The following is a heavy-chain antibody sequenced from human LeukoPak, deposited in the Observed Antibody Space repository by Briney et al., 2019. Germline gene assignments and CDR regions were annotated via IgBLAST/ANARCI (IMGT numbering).Heavy chain of an antibody. CDR3: ARDDGDYIDY. Sequence: GRSLRLSCTASGFTFDDHAMHWVRQAPGKGLEWVSAISWNSGSIVYADSVKGRFTISRDNARNSLYLQMNSLRAEDTAVYYCARDDGDYIDYWGQGTLVTVSS. CDR2: ISWNSGSI. V-gene: IGHV3-9*01. J-gene: IGHJ4*02. CDR1: GFTFDDHA. D-gene: IGHD4-17*01.